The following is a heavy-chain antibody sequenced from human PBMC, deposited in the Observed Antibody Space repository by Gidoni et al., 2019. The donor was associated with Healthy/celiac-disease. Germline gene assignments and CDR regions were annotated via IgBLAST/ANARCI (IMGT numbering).Heavy chain of an antibody. CDR3: AKDITTYYYDSSGWGHDAFDI. CDR2: SSWNSGSI. D-gene: IGHD3-22*01. V-gene: IGHV3-9*01. CDR1: GFTFDDYA. J-gene: IGHJ3*02. Sequence: EVQLVESGGGLVQPGRSLRLSCAASGFTFDDYAMHWVRQAPGKGLEWVSGSSWNSGSIGYADSVKGRFTISRDNAKNSLYLQMNSLRAEDTALYYCAKDITTYYYDSSGWGHDAFDIWGQGTMVTVSS.